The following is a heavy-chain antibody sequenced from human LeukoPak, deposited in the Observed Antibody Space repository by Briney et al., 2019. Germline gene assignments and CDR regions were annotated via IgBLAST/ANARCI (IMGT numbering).Heavy chain of an antibody. J-gene: IGHJ5*02. V-gene: IGHV3-7*01. D-gene: IGHD3-10*01. CDR2: IKQDGSKK. CDR1: GFTFSSYW. CDR3: ARAGRSYYGSGSYYNH. Sequence: GGSLRLSCAASGFTFSSYWMSWVRQAPGKGLEWVANIKQDGSKKYYVDSVKGRFTISRDNAKNSLYLQMNSLRAEDTAVYYCARAGRSYYGSGSYYNHWGQGTLVTVSS.